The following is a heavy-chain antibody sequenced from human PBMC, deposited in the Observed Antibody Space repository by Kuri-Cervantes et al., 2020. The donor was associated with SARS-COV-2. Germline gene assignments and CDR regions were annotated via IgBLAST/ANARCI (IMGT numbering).Heavy chain of an antibody. V-gene: IGHV3-21*01. CDR1: GFTFSSCS. Sequence: LSLTCAASGFTFSSCSMNWVRQAPGKGLEWVSSISSSSSYIYYADSVKGRFTISRDNAKNSLYLQMNGLRAEDTAVYYCARDSDFWSGYYTGIVAFDIWGQGTMVTVSS. CDR3: ARDSDFWSGYYTGIVAFDI. D-gene: IGHD3-3*01. J-gene: IGHJ3*02. CDR2: ISSSSSYI.